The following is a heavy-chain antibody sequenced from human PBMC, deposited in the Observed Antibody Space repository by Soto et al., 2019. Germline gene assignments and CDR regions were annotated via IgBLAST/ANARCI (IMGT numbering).Heavy chain of an antibody. CDR1: GYSISSGHY. CDR2: IYHSGST. J-gene: IGHJ4*02. CDR3: KRVDSSGWTPNFFDS. V-gene: IGHV4-38-2*01. Sequence: PSETLSLTCAVSGYSISSGHYWGWIRQPPGKGLEWIGTIYHSGSTFYNPSLKSRLTISVDTSKNQFSLKLTSVTAADTALYYCKRVDSSGWTPNFFDSWGQGTLVTVYS. D-gene: IGHD6-19*01.